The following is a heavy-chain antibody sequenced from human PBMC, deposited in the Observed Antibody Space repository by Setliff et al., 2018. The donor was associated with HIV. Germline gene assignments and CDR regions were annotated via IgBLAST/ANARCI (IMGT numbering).Heavy chain of an antibody. CDR3: ARRPLYSSSWFY. D-gene: IGHD6-13*01. Sequence: SETLSLTCAVYGGSFSGYYWSWIRQPPGKALEWIGEINHSGSTNYNPSLKSRVTISVDTSKNQFSLKLSSVTAADTAMYYCARRPLYSSSWFYWGQGTLVTVSS. CDR1: GGSFSGYY. V-gene: IGHV4-34*01. J-gene: IGHJ4*02. CDR2: INHSGST.